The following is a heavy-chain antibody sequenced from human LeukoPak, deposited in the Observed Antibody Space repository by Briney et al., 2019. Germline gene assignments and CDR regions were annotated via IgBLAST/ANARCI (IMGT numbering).Heavy chain of an antibody. CDR3: ARDIDDEGSYGDYYYFDY. D-gene: IGHD4-17*01. CDR1: GFTFSSYS. Sequence: GGSLRLSCAASGFTFSSYSMNWVRQAPGKGLEWVSSISSSSSYIYYADSVKGRFTISRDNAKNSLYLQMNSLRAEDTAVYYCARDIDDEGSYGDYYYFDYWGQGTLVTVSS. J-gene: IGHJ4*02. CDR2: ISSSSSYI. V-gene: IGHV3-21*01.